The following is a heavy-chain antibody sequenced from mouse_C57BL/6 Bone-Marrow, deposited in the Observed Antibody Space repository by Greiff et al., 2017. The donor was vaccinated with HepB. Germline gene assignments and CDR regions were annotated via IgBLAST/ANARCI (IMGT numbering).Heavy chain of an antibody. CDR3: TRDCYGSSPYYAMDY. J-gene: IGHJ4*01. CDR2: ISSGGDYI. Sequence: EVKLVESGVGLVKPGGSLKLSCAASGFTFSSYAMSWVRQTPEKRLEWVAYISSGGDYIYYADTVKGRFTISRDNARNTLYLQMSSLKSEDTAMYYCTRDCYGSSPYYAMDYWGQGTSVTVSS. V-gene: IGHV5-9-1*02. CDR1: GFTFSSYA. D-gene: IGHD1-1*01.